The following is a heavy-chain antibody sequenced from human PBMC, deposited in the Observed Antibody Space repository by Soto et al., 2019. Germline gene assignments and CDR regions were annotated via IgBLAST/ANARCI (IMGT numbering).Heavy chain of an antibody. CDR2: INSDGSST. J-gene: IGHJ4*02. V-gene: IGHV3-74*01. CDR1: GFTFSSYW. Sequence: GGSLRLSCAASGFTFSSYWMHWVRQAPGKGLVWVSRINSDGSSTSYADSGKGRFTISRDNAKNTLYLQMNSLRAEDTAVYYCARDGGVVATIFDYWGQGTLVTVSS. D-gene: IGHD5-12*01. CDR3: ARDGGVVATIFDY.